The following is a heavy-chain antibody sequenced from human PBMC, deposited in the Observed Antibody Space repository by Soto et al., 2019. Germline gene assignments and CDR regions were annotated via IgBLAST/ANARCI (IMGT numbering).Heavy chain of an antibody. D-gene: IGHD3-3*01. Sequence: PGGSRRLSCAASGFTFSSYWMSWVRQDPGKGLEWVANIKQDGSEKYYVDSVKGRFTISRDNAKNSLYLQMNSLRAEDTAVYYCATYDFWGGREAWGQGNTVSVSS. CDR2: IKQDGSEK. CDR1: GFTFSSYW. J-gene: IGHJ6*02. CDR3: ATYDFWGGREA. V-gene: IGHV3-7*01.